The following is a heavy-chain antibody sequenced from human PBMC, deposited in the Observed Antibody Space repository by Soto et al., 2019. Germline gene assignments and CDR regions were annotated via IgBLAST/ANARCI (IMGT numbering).Heavy chain of an antibody. CDR1: GFTFSTST. Sequence: QMQVVQSGPEVKKPGTSVRVSCKTSGFTFSTSTMQWVRQARGQRLEWIGWIVAGSGNTNYAQKFQERVTITRDMSTNTAYMELSILSSEDTALYYCAARTGLRYFDWNSACYGFRIWGQGTMVTVSS. V-gene: IGHV1-58*02. D-gene: IGHD3-9*01. CDR2: IVAGSGNT. CDR3: AARTGLRYFDWNSACYGFRI. J-gene: IGHJ3*02.